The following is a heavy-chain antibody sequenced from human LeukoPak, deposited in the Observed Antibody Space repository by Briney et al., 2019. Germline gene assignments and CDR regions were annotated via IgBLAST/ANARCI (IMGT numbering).Heavy chain of an antibody. CDR2: IYYTGGT. V-gene: IGHV4-31*03. CDR3: ARVPYGSGENWFDP. Sequence: PSETLSLTCTVSGDSITSGSYYWAWIRQHPGKGLEWIGYIYYTGGTHYNPSLKSRLTISVDTSENHFSLKLSSVTVADTAVYYCARVPYGSGENWFDPWGQGALVTVSS. D-gene: IGHD3-10*01. J-gene: IGHJ5*02. CDR1: GDSITSGSYY.